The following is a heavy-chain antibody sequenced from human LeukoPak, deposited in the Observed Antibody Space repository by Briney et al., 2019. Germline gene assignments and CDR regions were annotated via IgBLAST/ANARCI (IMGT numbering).Heavy chain of an antibody. V-gene: IGHV3-74*01. CDR3: ARAPSEIGGYYPEYFRH. D-gene: IGHD3-22*01. CDR2: IKSDGRT. J-gene: IGHJ1*01. CDR1: GFTLSSYW. Sequence: GGSLRLSCAPSGFTLSSYWMHWVRQAPGKGLVWVSRIKSDGRTNYADSVKGRFTISRDNAKNTVSLQMNSLRAEDTGVYYCARAPSEIGGYYPEYFRHWGQGTLVIVSS.